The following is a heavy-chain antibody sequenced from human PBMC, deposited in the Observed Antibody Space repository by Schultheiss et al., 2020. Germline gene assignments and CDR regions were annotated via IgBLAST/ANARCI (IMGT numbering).Heavy chain of an antibody. CDR1: GGSISSGSYY. J-gene: IGHJ5*02. D-gene: IGHD6-19*01. V-gene: IGHV4-61*02. Sequence: SQTLSLTCTVSGGSISSGSYYWSWIRQPAGKGLEWIGRIYTSGSTNYNPSLKSRVTISVDMSKNQFSLKLSSVTAADTAVYYCARGQWLPGWFDPWGQGTLVTVSS. CDR2: IYTSGST. CDR3: ARGQWLPGWFDP.